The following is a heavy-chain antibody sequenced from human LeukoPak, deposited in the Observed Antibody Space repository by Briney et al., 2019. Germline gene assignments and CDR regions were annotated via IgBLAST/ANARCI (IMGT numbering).Heavy chain of an antibody. CDR1: GFTFSSYW. CDR2: INSDGSST. D-gene: IGHD4-17*01. Sequence: GGSLRLSCAASGFTFSSYWMHWVRQAPGKGLVWVSRINSDGSSTSYADSVKGRFTISRDNSKNTLYLQMNSLRAEDTAVYYCAKNSVYDRVTTVTTSDYWGQGTLVTVSS. CDR3: AKNSVYDRVTTVTTSDY. V-gene: IGHV3-74*01. J-gene: IGHJ4*02.